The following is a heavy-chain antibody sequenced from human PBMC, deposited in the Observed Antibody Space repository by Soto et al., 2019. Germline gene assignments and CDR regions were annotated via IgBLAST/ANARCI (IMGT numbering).Heavy chain of an antibody. CDR1: GFRFSSYF. CDR3: GRGPKSCRDAFGS. Sequence: PAGSMGIAFAASGFRFSSYFMNWVRQAPGKGLEWAAAINHDATEIYYVDSVKGRFTISRDNSKNTLYLQMNSLRAEDTAVYYRGRGPKSCRDAFGSWGQETMVTVSS. D-gene: IGHD2-15*01. V-gene: IGHV3-7*01. J-gene: IGHJ3*02. CDR2: INHDATEI.